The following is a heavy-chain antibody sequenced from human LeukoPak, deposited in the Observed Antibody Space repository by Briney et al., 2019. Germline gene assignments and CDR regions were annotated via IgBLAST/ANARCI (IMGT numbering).Heavy chain of an antibody. J-gene: IGHJ4*02. CDR3: ASWTWYSGSFDY. CDR2: IYYSGST. Sequence: SETLSLTCTVSGGSVSSSSYYWGWIRQPPGKGLEWIGSIYYSGSTYYNPSLKSRVTISVDTSKNQFSLKLSSVTAADTAVYYCASWTWYSGSFDYWGQGTLVTVSS. D-gene: IGHD1-26*01. V-gene: IGHV4-39*07. CDR1: GGSVSSSSYY.